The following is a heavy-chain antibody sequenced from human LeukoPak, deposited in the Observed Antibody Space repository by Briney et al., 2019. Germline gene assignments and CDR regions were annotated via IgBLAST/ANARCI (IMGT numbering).Heavy chain of an antibody. Sequence: PGGSLRLSCAASGFTVSTNYMTWVRQAPGKGLEWVSVIYSGGTTYYADSVKGRFSISRDNFKNTLYLQMNSLRAEDTAVYYCARYNYGRSGFDYWGQGTLVTVSS. CDR1: GFTVSTNY. D-gene: IGHD5-24*01. V-gene: IGHV3-66*01. CDR2: IYSGGTT. CDR3: ARYNYGRSGFDY. J-gene: IGHJ4*02.